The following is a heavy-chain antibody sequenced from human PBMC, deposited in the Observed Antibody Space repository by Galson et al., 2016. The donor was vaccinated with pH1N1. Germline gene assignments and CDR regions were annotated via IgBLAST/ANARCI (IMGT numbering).Heavy chain of an antibody. CDR2: IYWTDDK. D-gene: IGHD3-3*01. CDR1: GFSLRSNGVG. Sequence: LTLTCTFSGFSLRSNGVGVGWIRQPPGKALEWLVIYWTDDKRYSPSLKSRLTITKDTSKNQVVLTMTNMDPVDTATYYCAHSVGTRVFGVVTNFNWFDPWGQGTLVTVSS. V-gene: IGHV2-5*01. CDR3: AHSVGTRVFGVVTNFNWFDP. J-gene: IGHJ5*02.